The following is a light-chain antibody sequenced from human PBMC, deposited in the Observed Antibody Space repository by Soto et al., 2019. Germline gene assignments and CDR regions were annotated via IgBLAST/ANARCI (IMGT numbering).Light chain of an antibody. J-gene: IGLJ1*01. Sequence: QSALTQPASVSGSPGQSITISCTGTISDVGSYNLVSWYQQHPGKAPKLMIYEGSKRPSGVSNRFSGSKSGNTASLTISGLQAEDEADYYCCSYAGSSTFPYVFGTGTKVTVL. CDR1: ISDVGSYNL. V-gene: IGLV2-23*03. CDR3: CSYAGSSTFPYV. CDR2: EGS.